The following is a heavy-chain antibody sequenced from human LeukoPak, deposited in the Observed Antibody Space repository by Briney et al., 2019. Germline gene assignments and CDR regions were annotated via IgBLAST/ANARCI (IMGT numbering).Heavy chain of an antibody. CDR3: ARGHYEMGV. CDR2: IAHSGNGM. Sequence: GGSLRLSCGASGFTFSDYYMTWIRQAPGKGLEWVSHIAHSGNGMWYADAVKGRFTISRDNAKNLLFLQMDSLRAEDTAVYYCARGHYEMGVWGQGTTVIVSS. J-gene: IGHJ6*02. CDR1: GFTFSDYY. V-gene: IGHV3-11*01.